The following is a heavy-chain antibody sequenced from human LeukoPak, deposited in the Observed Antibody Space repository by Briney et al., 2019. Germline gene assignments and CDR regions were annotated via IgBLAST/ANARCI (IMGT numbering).Heavy chain of an antibody. J-gene: IGHJ4*02. CDR3: ARQVDTTMALPDY. CDR1: GYTFTSYG. Sequence: ASVKVSCQTSGYTFTSYGVSWVRQAPGQRLEWMGWISTYNYNTNYAQKFRGRVTLTKDTSTSTVYMELRSLRSDDTAIYYCARQVDTTMALPDYWGQGTLVTVSS. V-gene: IGHV1-18*01. D-gene: IGHD5-18*01. CDR2: ISTYNYNT.